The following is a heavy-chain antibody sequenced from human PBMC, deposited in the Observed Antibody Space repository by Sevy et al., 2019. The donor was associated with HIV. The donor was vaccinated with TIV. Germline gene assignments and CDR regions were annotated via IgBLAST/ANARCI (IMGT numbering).Heavy chain of an antibody. Sequence: GGCLRLSCAASGFNFNDYWMNWVRQAPGKGLEWVANINQDGSAKYYVDSAKGRFTISRDNAKNSLYLQMNSLRADDTAVYYCARDSPPDTSTFSSSYVWGQGTLVTVSS. CDR3: ARDSPPDTSTFSSSYV. CDR2: INQDGSAK. V-gene: IGHV3-7*03. CDR1: GFNFNDYW. J-gene: IGHJ4*02. D-gene: IGHD6-6*01.